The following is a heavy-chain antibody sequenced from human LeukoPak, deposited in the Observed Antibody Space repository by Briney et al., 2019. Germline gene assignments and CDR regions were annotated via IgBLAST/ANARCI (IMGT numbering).Heavy chain of an antibody. CDR2: IKQGGSEK. D-gene: IGHD1-26*01. J-gene: IGHJ4*02. CDR1: GFTFSSYW. Sequence: GGSLRLSCAASGFTFSSYWMSWVRQAPGKGLEWVANIKQGGSEKYYVDSVKGRFTISRDNAKNSLYLQMNSLRAEDTAVYYCAKEDGNLVGATVYWGQGTLVTVSS. CDR3: AKEDGNLVGATVY. V-gene: IGHV3-7*01.